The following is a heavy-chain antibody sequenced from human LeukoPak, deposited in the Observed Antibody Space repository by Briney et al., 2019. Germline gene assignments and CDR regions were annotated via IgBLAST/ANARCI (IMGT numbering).Heavy chain of an antibody. J-gene: IGHJ4*02. CDR1: GFTVSSNY. CDR2: IYSGGST. D-gene: IGHD3-16*02. CDR3: AAGGLRLGELSFPHSYYFDY. V-gene: IGHV3-53*01. Sequence: GGSLRLPCAASGFTVSSNYMSWVRQAPGKGLEWVSVIYSGGSTYYADSVKGRFTISRDNSKNTLYLQMNSLRAEDTAVYYCAAGGLRLGELSFPHSYYFDYWGQGTLVTVSS.